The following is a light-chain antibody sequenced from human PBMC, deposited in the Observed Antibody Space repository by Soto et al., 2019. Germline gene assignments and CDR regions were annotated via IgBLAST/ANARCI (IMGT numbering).Light chain of an antibody. CDR1: SSNIGSNT. CDR3: AAWDDSLNGWV. J-gene: IGLJ3*02. V-gene: IGLV1-44*01. CDR2: SNN. Sequence: QSVLTQPPSASGTPGQRVTISCSGSSSNIGSNTVNWYQQLPGTAPNLLIYSNNQRPSGVPDRFSGSKSGTSASLAISGRQSEDEADYYWAAWDDSLNGWVFGGGTKVPVL.